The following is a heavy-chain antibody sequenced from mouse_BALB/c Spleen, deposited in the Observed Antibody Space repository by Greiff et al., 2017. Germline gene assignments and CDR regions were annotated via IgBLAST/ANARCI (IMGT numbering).Heavy chain of an antibody. CDR1: GYSITSDYA. Sequence: EVQLQESGPGLVKPSQSLSLTCTVTGYSITSDYAWNWIRQFPGNKLEWMGYISYSGSTSYNPSLKSRISITRDTSKNQFFLQLNSVTTEDTATYYCAARGYGYYAMDYWGQGTSVTVSS. CDR3: AARGYGYYAMDY. V-gene: IGHV3-2*02. CDR2: ISYSGST. J-gene: IGHJ4*01. D-gene: IGHD2-10*02.